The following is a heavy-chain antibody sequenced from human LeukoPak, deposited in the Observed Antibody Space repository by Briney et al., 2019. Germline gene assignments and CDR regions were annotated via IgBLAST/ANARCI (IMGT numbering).Heavy chain of an antibody. V-gene: IGHV3-23*01. CDR1: GFTFDDYA. CDR3: ARDYTTSSYYLDY. D-gene: IGHD6-6*01. Sequence: GGSLRLSCAASGFTFDDYAMHWVRQAPGKGLEWVSAISGSGGSTYYADSVKGRFTISRDNSKNTLYLQMNSLRAEDTAVYYCARDYTTSSYYLDYWGQGTLVTVSS. J-gene: IGHJ4*02. CDR2: ISGSGGST.